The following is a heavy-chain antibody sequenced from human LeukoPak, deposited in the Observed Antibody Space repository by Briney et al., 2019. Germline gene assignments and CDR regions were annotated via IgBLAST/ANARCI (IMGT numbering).Heavy chain of an antibody. CDR3: ASGRGWYVDY. CDR1: GFTFSSYW. V-gene: IGHV3-7*01. CDR2: IKHDGSER. D-gene: IGHD1-26*01. J-gene: IGHJ4*02. Sequence: GGSQRLSCAASGFTFSSYWMFWVRQAPGKGLEWVACIKHDGSERYYVDSVKGRFTISRDNAENSLYLQMHSPRVEDTAAYFCASGRGWYVDYWAKGPRVTVSS.